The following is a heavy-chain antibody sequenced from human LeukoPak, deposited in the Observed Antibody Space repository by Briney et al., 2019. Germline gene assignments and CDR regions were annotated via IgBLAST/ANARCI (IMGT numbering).Heavy chain of an antibody. CDR2: IFSSDIT. D-gene: IGHD1-26*01. V-gene: IGHV4-4*09. J-gene: IGHJ5*02. CDR1: GGSISTFH. Sequence: SETLSLTCSVSGGSISTFHWHWIRQPPGKGLEWVGYIFSSDITNYNPSLRSRVTISVDTSKNQFSLKLRSVTAADTAVYFCARSDGIVGEEAWFDPWGQGTLVAVSS. CDR3: ARSDGIVGEEAWFDP.